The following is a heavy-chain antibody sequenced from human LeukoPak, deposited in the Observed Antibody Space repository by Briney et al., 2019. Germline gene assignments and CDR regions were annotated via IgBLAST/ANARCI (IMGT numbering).Heavy chain of an antibody. CDR2: IRYDGSNK. D-gene: IGHD2-15*01. Sequence: GGSLRLPCAASGFTFSSYGMNWVRQPPGKGPEWVAVIRYDGSNKYYADSVKGRFTISRDNSKNTLYLQMNSLRAEDTAVYYCAKDYCSGGSCYSGFDYWGQGTLVTVSS. CDR1: GFTFSSYG. CDR3: AKDYCSGGSCYSGFDY. V-gene: IGHV3-33*06. J-gene: IGHJ4*02.